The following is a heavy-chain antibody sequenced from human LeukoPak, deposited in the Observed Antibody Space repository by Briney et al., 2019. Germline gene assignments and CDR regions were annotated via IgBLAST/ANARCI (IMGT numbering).Heavy chain of an antibody. CDR1: GFTFSGSA. CDR3: TGLAEGYNGLDV. Sequence: GGSLRLSCAASGFTFSGSAMHWVRQASGKGLEWVGRIRSKANSYATAYDVSANGRFTISRDDLKNTAYLQMNSLKIEDTAVYYCTGLAEGYNGLDVWGQGTTVTVSS. CDR2: IRSKANSYAT. J-gene: IGHJ6*02. V-gene: IGHV3-73*01.